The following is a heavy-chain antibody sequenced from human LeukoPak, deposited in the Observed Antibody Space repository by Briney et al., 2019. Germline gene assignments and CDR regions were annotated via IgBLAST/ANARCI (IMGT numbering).Heavy chain of an antibody. Sequence: GGSLRLSCAASGFTFGSYAMSWVRQAPGKGLEWVSSISASGGTIYYADSVKGRFTISRDNSKNTLFLQMKSLRVEHTAIYYWAKGANSDTRYYFDYWGQGSLVTVSS. CDR1: GFTFGSYA. V-gene: IGHV3-23*01. D-gene: IGHD1-26*01. CDR2: ISASGGTI. J-gene: IGHJ4*02. CDR3: AKGANSDTRYYFDY.